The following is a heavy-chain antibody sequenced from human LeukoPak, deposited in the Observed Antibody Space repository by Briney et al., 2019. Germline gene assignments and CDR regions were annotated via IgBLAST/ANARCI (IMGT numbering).Heavy chain of an antibody. CDR3: AANYYEISGYSSVFDY. D-gene: IGHD3-22*01. Sequence: SQTLSLTCDISGDSVSSNSAAWNWIRQSPARGLEWLGRTYYNSICYRDFALSVKSRITINPDTSKNQVSLQLNSVTHEDTAVYSCAANYYEISGYSSVFDYWGQGIMVTVSS. J-gene: IGHJ4*02. V-gene: IGHV6-1*01. CDR1: GDSVSSNSAA. CDR2: TYYNSICYR.